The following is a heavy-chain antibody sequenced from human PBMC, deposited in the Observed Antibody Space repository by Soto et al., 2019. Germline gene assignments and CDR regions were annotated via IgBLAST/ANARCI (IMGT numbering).Heavy chain of an antibody. V-gene: IGHV1-69*06. CDR1: GGTFSSYA. CDR3: ARASRKRGATVPPFDY. D-gene: IGHD1-26*01. CDR2: IIPIFGTA. Sequence: QVQLVQSGAEVKKPGSSVKVSCKASGGTFSSYAISWVRQAPGQGLEWMGGIIPIFGTANYAQKFQGRVTITADKSTSTADMELSSLRSEDTAVYYCARASRKRGATVPPFDYWGQGTLVTVSS. J-gene: IGHJ4*02.